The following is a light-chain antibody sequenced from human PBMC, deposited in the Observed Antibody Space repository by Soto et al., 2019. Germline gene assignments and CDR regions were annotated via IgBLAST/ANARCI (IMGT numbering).Light chain of an antibody. CDR1: SSNIGSNY. CDR2: RNN. V-gene: IGLV1-47*01. Sequence: QSVLTQPPSASGTPGQRVTISCSGSSSNIGSNYVYWHQQLPGTAPKLLIYRNNQRPSVVPDRFSGSKSGTSASLAISGLRSEDEADYYCAAWDDSLSGWVFGGGTKLTVL. CDR3: AAWDDSLSGWV. J-gene: IGLJ3*02.